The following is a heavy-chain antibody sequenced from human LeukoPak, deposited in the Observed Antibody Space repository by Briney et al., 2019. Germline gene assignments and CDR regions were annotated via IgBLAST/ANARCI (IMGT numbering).Heavy chain of an antibody. CDR3: ASKKEEWGGFDY. D-gene: IGHD3-3*01. CDR2: IYPGDSDT. J-gene: IGHJ4*02. CDR1: GYTFTGYW. Sequence: GESLKISCKSSGYTFTGYWIGWVRQMPGKGLEWMGIIYPGDSDTTYSPSFKGQVTISADKSIGTAYLQWSSLKASDTAMYYCASKKEEWGGFDYWGQGTLVTVSS. V-gene: IGHV5-51*01.